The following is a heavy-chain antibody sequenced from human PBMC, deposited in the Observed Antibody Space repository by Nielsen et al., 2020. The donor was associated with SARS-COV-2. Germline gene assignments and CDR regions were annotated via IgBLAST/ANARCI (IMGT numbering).Heavy chain of an antibody. V-gene: IGHV1-69*05. CDR3: ARDPYCTNGVCYTFDY. J-gene: IGHJ4*02. CDR1: GDTFSVFA. Sequence: SVKVSCKASGDTFSVFAFSWVRQAPGQGLEWLGGIIPMLGTADDAQRFQGRVTMTTDTSTSTAYMELRSLRSDDTAVYYCARDPYCTNGVCYTFDYWGQGTLVTVSS. CDR2: IIPMLGTA. D-gene: IGHD2-8*01.